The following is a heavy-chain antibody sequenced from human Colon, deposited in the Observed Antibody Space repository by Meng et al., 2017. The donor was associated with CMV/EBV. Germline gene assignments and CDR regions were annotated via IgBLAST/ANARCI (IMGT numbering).Heavy chain of an antibody. J-gene: IGHJ4*02. Sequence: GESLKISCAASGFTFSNYWMHWVRQAPGKGLVWVSRISSDGSGTSYADSVKGRFTVSRDNAKNTLYLQVNSLRPEDSGFYYCAKVSGTGYTSSSYFDYWGQGIQVTVSS. D-gene: IGHD6-19*01. CDR1: GFTFSNYW. V-gene: IGHV3-74*01. CDR3: AKVSGTGYTSSSYFDY. CDR2: ISSDGSGT.